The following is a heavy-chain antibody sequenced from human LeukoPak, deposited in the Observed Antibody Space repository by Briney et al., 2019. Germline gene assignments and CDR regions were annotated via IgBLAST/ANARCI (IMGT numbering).Heavy chain of an antibody. CDR1: GGTFSSYA. CDR3: ARVTDYYDSSGYYSWFDP. V-gene: IGHV1-69*06. CDR2: IIPIFCTA. D-gene: IGHD3-22*01. J-gene: IGHJ5*02. Sequence: SVKVSCKASGGTFSSYAISWVRQAPGQGLEWRVGIIPIFCTANYAQKFQGRVTITADKSTSTAYMELSSLRSEDTAVYYCARVTDYYDSSGYYSWFDPWGQGTLVTVSS.